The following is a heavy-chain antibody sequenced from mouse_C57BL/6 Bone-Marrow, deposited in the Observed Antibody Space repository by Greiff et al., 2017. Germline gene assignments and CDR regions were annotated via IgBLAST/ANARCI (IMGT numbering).Heavy chain of an antibody. D-gene: IGHD2-3*01. CDR3: ARGEGLCDGYYEGYFDY. CDR1: GYTFTDYY. Sequence: EVQLQQSGPELVKPRASVKISCKASGYTFTDYYMNWVKQSHGKSLEWIGDINPNNGGTSYNQKFKGKATLTVDKSSSTAYMELRSLTSEDSAVYYCARGEGLCDGYYEGYFDYWGQGTTLTVSS. CDR2: INPNNGGT. V-gene: IGHV1-26*01. J-gene: IGHJ2*01.